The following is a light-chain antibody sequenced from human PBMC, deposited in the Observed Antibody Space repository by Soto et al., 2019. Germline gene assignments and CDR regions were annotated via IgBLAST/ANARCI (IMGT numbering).Light chain of an antibody. CDR3: QQYTNYPWT. V-gene: IGKV3-20*01. Sequence: EIVLPQSPVTLSLSPGERATLSCRASQSVSSSYLAWYQQKPGQAPRLLIYGASSRATGIPDRFSGSGSGTEFTLTISSLQPDDFATYYCQQYTNYPWTFGQGTKVDIK. CDR1: QSVSSSY. CDR2: GAS. J-gene: IGKJ1*01.